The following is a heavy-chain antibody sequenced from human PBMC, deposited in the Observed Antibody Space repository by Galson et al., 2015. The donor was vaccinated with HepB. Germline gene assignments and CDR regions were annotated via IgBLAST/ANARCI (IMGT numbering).Heavy chain of an antibody. J-gene: IGHJ6*03. V-gene: IGHV1-18*01. D-gene: IGHD3-16*01. CDR3: ARGGPYYYYYMDV. CDR1: GYTFTNYG. CDR2: ISAYNGNT. Sequence: SVKVSCKASGYTFTNYGISWVRQAPGQGLEWMGWISAYNGNTNYAQKFQGRVTMITDTSTSTAYMELRSLRSDDTALYFCARGGPYYYYYMDVWGKGTTVTVSS.